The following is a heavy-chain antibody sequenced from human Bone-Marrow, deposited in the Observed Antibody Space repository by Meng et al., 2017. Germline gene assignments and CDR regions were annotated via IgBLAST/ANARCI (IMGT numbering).Heavy chain of an antibody. CDR2: ISWNSGSI. D-gene: IGHD5-24*01. Sequence: SLKISCAASGFTFDDYAMHWVRQAPGKGLEWVSGISWNSGSIGYADSVKGRFTISRDNAKNSLYLQMNSLRAEDTAVYYCARWMGIPNAFDIWGQGTMVTVSS. CDR1: GFTFDDYA. CDR3: ARWMGIPNAFDI. J-gene: IGHJ3*02. V-gene: IGHV3-9*01.